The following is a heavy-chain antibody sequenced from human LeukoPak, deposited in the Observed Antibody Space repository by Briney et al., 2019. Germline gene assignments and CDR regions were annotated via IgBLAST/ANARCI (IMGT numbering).Heavy chain of an antibody. CDR2: MNPNSGNT. V-gene: IGHV1-8*01. CDR3: ARDWFGEGSLPMDV. J-gene: IGHJ6*03. CDR1: GYTFTSYD. Sequence: GASVKVSCKASGYTFTSYDINWVRQATGQGLEWMGWMNPNSGNTGYAQKFQGRVTMTRDTSISTAYMELSRLRSDDTAVYYCARDWFGEGSLPMDVWGKGTTVTISS. D-gene: IGHD3-10*01.